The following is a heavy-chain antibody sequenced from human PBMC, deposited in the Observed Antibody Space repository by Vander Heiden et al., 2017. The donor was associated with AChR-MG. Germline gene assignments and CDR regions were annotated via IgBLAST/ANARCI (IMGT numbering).Heavy chain of an antibody. CDR3: ARDASRSFDY. Sequence: QVQLVESGGGVVQPGRSLRLSCAASGFTFSSYGMHWGRQAPGKGLEWVAVIWYDGSNKYYADSVKGRFTISRDNSKNTLYLQMNSLRAEDTAVYYCARDASRSFDYWGQGTLVTVSS. J-gene: IGHJ4*02. V-gene: IGHV3-33*01. CDR1: GFTFSSYG. D-gene: IGHD6-6*01. CDR2: IWYDGSNK.